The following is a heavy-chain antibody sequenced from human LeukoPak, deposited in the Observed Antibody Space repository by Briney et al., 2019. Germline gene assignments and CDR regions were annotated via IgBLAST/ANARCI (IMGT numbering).Heavy chain of an antibody. J-gene: IGHJ3*02. V-gene: IGHV4-39*01. CDR3: ARQKTTYDFWSGSIGPADAFDT. CDR2: IYYSGST. D-gene: IGHD3-3*01. CDR1: GGSISSSSYY. Sequence: ASETLSLTCTVSGGSISSSSYYWGWIRQPPGKGLEWIGSIYYSGSTYYNPSLKSRVTISVDTSKNQFSLKLSSVTAADTAVYYCARQKTTYDFWSGSIGPADAFDTWGQGTMVTVSS.